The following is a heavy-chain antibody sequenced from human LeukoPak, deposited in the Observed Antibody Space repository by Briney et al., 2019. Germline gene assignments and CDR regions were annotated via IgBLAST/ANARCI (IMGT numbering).Heavy chain of an antibody. Sequence: SETLSLTCTVSGGSISSSSYYWGWIRQPPGKGLEWIGSIYYSGSTYYNPSLKSRVTISVDTSKNQFSLTLSSVTAADTAVYYCARYCSGGSCYLDYWGQGTLVTVSS. CDR2: IYYSGST. J-gene: IGHJ4*02. V-gene: IGHV4-39*01. CDR1: GGSISSSSYY. CDR3: ARYCSGGSCYLDY. D-gene: IGHD2-15*01.